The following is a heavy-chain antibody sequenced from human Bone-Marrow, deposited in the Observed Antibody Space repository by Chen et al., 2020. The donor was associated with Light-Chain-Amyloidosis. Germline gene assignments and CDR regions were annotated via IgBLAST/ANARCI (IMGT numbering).Heavy chain of an antibody. CDR1: GGSFNDYY. V-gene: IGHV4-34*01. CDR2: INHSGKS. J-gene: IGHJ4*02. Sequence: QVHLQQRGAGLLKPSETLSLTCGVYGGSFNDYYMTWFRQPPGKGLEWIGEINHSGKSNLNPSLSGRVTMSIDAAKWQFSLEVTSPTASDTAMYYCARGIDYWGQGTLVTVSS. CDR3: ARGIDY.